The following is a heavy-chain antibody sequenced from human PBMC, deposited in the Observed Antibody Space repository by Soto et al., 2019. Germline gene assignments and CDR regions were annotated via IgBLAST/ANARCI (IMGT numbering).Heavy chain of an antibody. V-gene: IGHV1-69*08. CDR2: IIPVLGIA. J-gene: IGHJ3*01. CDR1: GGIFSSYT. Sequence: QVQLVQSGAEVKKPGSSVKVSCKASGGIFSSYTINWVRPAPGQGLEWMGRIIPVLGIANYAQKFQGRVTITADKYTITAYMDLSSLRSEDTSVYYCARDYYDSSGAFDLWGQWTMVTVS. D-gene: IGHD3-22*01. CDR3: ARDYYDSSGAFDL.